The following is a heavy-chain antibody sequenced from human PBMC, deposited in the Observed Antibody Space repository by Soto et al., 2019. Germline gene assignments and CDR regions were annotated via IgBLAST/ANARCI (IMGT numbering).Heavy chain of an antibody. D-gene: IGHD3-10*01. CDR2: IYPGDSDI. V-gene: IGHV5-51*01. CDR3: ARAVVRGKNYYGMDV. CDR1: GYSFTSYW. J-gene: IGHJ6*02. Sequence: GESLKISCKGSGYSFTSYWIGWVRQMPGKGLEGMGIIYPGDSDIRYSPSFQGQVTISADKSISTAYLQWSGLKASDTAMYYCARAVVRGKNYYGMDVWGQGTTVTVSS.